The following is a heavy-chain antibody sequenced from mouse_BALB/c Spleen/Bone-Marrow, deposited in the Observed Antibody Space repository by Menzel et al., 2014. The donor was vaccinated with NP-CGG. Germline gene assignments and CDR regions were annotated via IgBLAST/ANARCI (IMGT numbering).Heavy chain of an antibody. Sequence: QVQLQQSGAELVRPGASVKLSCKASGYTFXNYWINWVKQRPGQGLEWIGNIYPSDSYTNYNQKFKDKATLTVDKSSSTAYTQLSSPTSEDSAVYYCTRWLPYAMDYWGQGTSVTVSS. D-gene: IGHD2-2*01. CDR2: IYPSDSYT. CDR1: GYTFXNYW. CDR3: TRWLPYAMDY. J-gene: IGHJ4*01. V-gene: IGHV1-69*02.